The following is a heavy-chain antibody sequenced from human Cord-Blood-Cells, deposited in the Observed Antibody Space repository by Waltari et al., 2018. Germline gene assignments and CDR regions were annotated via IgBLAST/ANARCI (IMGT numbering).Heavy chain of an antibody. Sequence: EVQLVQSGAEVKQPGESLKISCKGSGYSFTSYWIGWVRQMPGKGLEWLGIIGAGDADNRDSPAFQGWVTSSADKAISAAYLQWSSLKASDTAMYYCARGSLRDNWFDPWGQGPLVTVST. CDR2: IGAGDADN. CDR1: GYSFTSYW. CDR3: ARGSLRDNWFDP. V-gene: IGHV5-51*01. J-gene: IGHJ5*02.